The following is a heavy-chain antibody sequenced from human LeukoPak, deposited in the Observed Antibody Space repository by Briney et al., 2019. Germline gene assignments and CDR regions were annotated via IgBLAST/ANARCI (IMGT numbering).Heavy chain of an antibody. CDR2: TYYRSKWVN. D-gene: IGHD4-17*01. J-gene: IGHJ4*02. Sequence: SQTLSLTCAISGDSVSSNNGAWNCIRQSPSRGLEWLGRTYYRSKWVNDYAESVRGRITINPDTSKNQFSLQLNSVTPEDTAVYHCASDHTVTHFDYWGQGTLVTVSS. V-gene: IGHV6-1*01. CDR1: GDSVSSNNGA. CDR3: ASDHTVTHFDY.